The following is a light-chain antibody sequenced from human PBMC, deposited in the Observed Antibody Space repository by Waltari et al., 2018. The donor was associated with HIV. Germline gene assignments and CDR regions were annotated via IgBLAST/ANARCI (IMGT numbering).Light chain of an antibody. V-gene: IGLV2-23*01. CDR2: EGS. CDR3: CSYAGSSLYV. J-gene: IGLJ1*01. CDR1: SSDVGSYNL. Sequence: QSALTQPASVSGSPGQSITISCTGTSSDVGSYNLVSWYQQHPGKAPKLMIYEGSKRPAGVSNRCSGSKSGNTASLTISGLQAEDEADYYCCSYAGSSLYVFGTGTKVTVL.